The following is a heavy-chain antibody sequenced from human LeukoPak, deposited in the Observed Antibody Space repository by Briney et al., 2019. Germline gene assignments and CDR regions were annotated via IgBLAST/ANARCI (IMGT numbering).Heavy chain of an antibody. CDR3: ATYPPPRYYCGGDCYSGYFDY. CDR2: MNPNSGNT. CDR1: GYTFTSYD. J-gene: IGHJ4*02. D-gene: IGHD2-21*02. Sequence: ASVKVSCKASGYTFTSYDINWVRQATGQGLEWMGWMNPNSGNTGYAQKFQGRVTMTEDTSTDTAYMELSSLRSEDTAVYYCATYPPPRYYCGGDCYSGYFDYWGQGTLVTVSS. V-gene: IGHV1-8*01.